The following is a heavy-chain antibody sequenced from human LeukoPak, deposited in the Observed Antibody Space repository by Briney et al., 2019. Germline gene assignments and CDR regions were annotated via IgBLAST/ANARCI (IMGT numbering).Heavy chain of an antibody. CDR1: GDSISSFY. V-gene: IGHV4-39*01. J-gene: IGHJ3*02. CDR2: VYYGGNT. CDR3: ARHDSSGPYNAFDI. Sequence: PSETLSLTCTVSGDSISSFYWGWIRQPPGKGPEWIGSVYYGGNTYYNPSLKSRVTISVDTSKNQFSLKLSSVTAAETAVYYCARHDSSGPYNAFDIWGQGTMVTVSS. D-gene: IGHD3-22*01.